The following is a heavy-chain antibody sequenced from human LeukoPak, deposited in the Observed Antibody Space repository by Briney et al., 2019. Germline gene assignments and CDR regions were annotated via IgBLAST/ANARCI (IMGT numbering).Heavy chain of an antibody. D-gene: IGHD3-16*02. J-gene: IGHJ4*02. Sequence: PSETLSLTCAVYGGSFSGYYWSWIRQPPGKGLEWIGEINHSGSTNYNPSLKSRVTISVDTSKNQFSLKLSSVTAAGTAVYYCARGGRPNYVWGSYRYSYYFDYWGQGTLVTVSS. V-gene: IGHV4-34*01. CDR3: ARGGRPNYVWGSYRYSYYFDY. CDR1: GGSFSGYY. CDR2: INHSGST.